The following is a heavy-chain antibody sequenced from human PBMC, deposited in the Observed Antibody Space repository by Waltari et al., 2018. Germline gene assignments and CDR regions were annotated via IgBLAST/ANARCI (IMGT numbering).Heavy chain of an antibody. Sequence: QVQLQESGPGLVKSSLTLSLTCVVTGDSIRNGGYYWGWVRQHPGKGLEWIGHTFYNGDAYYTPSLKRRGAISVHTSDNQCSLNLESVTAADTAVYFCARGRTATGFDYWGQGTLVTVSS. J-gene: IGHJ4*02. D-gene: IGHD4-4*01. CDR1: GDSIRNGGYY. V-gene: IGHV4-31*11. CDR3: ARGRTATGFDY. CDR2: TFYNGDA.